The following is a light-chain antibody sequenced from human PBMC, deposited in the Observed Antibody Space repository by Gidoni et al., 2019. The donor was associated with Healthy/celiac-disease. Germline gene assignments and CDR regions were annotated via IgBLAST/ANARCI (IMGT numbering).Light chain of an antibody. CDR2: ENN. CDR3: GTWDSSLRGGV. J-gene: IGLJ2*01. CDR1: SSNIGNNY. Sequence: QSVLTQPPSVSAAPGQKVTISCSGSSSNIGNNYVSWYQQLPGTAPKLLIYENNKRPSGIPDRFSGSKSGTSATLGITGLQTGDEADYYCGTWDSSLRGGVFGGGTKLTAL. V-gene: IGLV1-51*01.